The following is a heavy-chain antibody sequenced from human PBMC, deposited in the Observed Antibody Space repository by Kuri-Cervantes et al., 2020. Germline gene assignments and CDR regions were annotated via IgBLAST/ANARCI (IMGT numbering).Heavy chain of an antibody. J-gene: IGHJ6*02. CDR2: ISSSSSTI. CDR1: GFTFSSYA. D-gene: IGHD2-15*01. V-gene: IGHV3-48*01. CDR3: ARDCSSAAEGCAYGMDV. Sequence: GESLKISCAASGFTFSSYAMHWVRQAPGKGLEWVSYISSSSSTIYYADSVKGRFTISRDNAKNSLYLQMNSLRAGDTAVYYCARDCSSAAEGCAYGMDVWGQGTTVTVSS.